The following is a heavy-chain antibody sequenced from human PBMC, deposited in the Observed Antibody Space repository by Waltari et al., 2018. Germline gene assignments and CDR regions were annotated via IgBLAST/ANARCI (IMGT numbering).Heavy chain of an antibody. CDR1: GFSLFTRGVG. J-gene: IGHJ5*02. CDR2: IYWDDEK. D-gene: IGHD3-16*01. V-gene: IGHV2-5*02. CDR3: ALRQVPASIGGDWFDP. Sequence: QITLKESGPTLVKPTQNLTLTCTFSGFSLFTRGVGVGWLRQPPGKAPEWLALIYWDDEKRYNPSLKRRLSITKDTFKKQVVLTMTNMDPVDTGTYYCALRQVPASIGGDWFDPWVQGTLVTVSP.